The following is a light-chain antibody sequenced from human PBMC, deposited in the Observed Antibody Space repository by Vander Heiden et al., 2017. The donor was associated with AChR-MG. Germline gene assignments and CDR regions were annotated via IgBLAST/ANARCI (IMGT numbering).Light chain of an antibody. CDR2: DDS. V-gene: IGLV3-21*02. CDR1: NIGSKS. Sequence: SYVLTQPPSVSVAPGQTARITCGGNNIGSKSVHWYQQNPGQAPVLVVYDDSDRPSGIPARFSGSNSGNTATLTISRVEAGDDADYYCQVWDSSSDHVVFGGGTKLTVL. J-gene: IGLJ2*01. CDR3: QVWDSSSDHVV.